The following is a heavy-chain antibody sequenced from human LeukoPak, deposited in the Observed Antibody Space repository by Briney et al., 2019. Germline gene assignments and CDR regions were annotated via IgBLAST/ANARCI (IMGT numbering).Heavy chain of an antibody. V-gene: IGHV3-23*01. CDR2: INTSGGTT. J-gene: IGHJ5*02. CDR1: GFTFSSYG. CDR3: AKGYNWHDR. Sequence: PGGSQRLSCAASGFTFSSYGMTWVRQAPGKGLEWVSTINTSGGTTYYTDSVKGRFTGSRDNSKNTLYLQMNSLRAEDTAVYYCAKGYNWHDRWGQGTLVTVSS.